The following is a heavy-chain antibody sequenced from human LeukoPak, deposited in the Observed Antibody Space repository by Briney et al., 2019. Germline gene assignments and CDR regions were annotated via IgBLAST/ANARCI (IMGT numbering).Heavy chain of an antibody. D-gene: IGHD3-10*01. V-gene: IGHV4-39*01. CDR3: ARHVGNSGSGSYLTYFDY. J-gene: IGHJ4*02. CDR1: GGSISSSNYF. CDR2: IYHSGST. Sequence: PSETLSLTCTVSGGSISSSNYFWAWIRQPPGKGLEWIGSIYHSGSTYYNPSLKSRVTISVDTSKNQFSLTLSSVTAADTAVYYCARHVGNSGSGSYLTYFDYWGQGTLVTVSS.